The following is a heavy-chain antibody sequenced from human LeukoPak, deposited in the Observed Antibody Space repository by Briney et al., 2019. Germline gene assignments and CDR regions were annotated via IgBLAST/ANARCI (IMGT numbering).Heavy chain of an antibody. Sequence: ASVKVSCKASGYTLTGYYMHWVRQAPGQGLEWMGWINPNSGGTNYAQKFQGRVTMTRDTSISTAYMELSRLRSDDTAVYYCAREEEDDYGDYGMGYWGQGTLVTVSS. CDR2: INPNSGGT. CDR3: AREEEDDYGDYGMGY. D-gene: IGHD4-17*01. V-gene: IGHV1-2*02. CDR1: GYTLTGYY. J-gene: IGHJ4*02.